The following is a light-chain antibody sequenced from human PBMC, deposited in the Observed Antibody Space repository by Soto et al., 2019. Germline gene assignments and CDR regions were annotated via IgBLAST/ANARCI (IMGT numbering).Light chain of an antibody. V-gene: IGKV1-39*01. Sequence: DIQMTQSPSSLSASVGDRVTITCRAGQSISTYLHWYQQKPGKAPKLLIYGASNLQSGVPSRFSGSGSATRFTLTISSLPPGDSATYFCQQSYSIPPEYTFGQGTKLEIK. CDR1: QSISTY. CDR3: QQSYSIPPEYT. J-gene: IGKJ2*01. CDR2: GAS.